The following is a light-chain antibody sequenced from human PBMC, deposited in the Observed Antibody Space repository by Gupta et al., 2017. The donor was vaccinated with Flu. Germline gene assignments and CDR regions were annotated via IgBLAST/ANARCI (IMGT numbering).Light chain of an antibody. V-gene: IGLV2-11*01. CDR2: HVT. Sequence: APRLVMYHVTKRPSGVPDRFTGSKSGTTASLTISGLQPEDGADYYCCSYAGTTHVFGTGTEVIVL. CDR3: CSYAGTTHV. J-gene: IGLJ1*01.